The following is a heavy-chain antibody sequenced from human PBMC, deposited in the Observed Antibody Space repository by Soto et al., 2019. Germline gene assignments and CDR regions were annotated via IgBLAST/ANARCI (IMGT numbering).Heavy chain of an antibody. D-gene: IGHD5-12*01. CDR2: IYYSGST. CDR1: VGSISIYY. Sequence: SETLSLTCTFSVGSISIYYWGWIRQPPGKGLDWIGYIYYSGSTNYNPSLKSRVTISVDTSKNQFSLKLSSVTAADTAVYYCAREEWLGRGYGMDVWGQGTTVTVSS. J-gene: IGHJ6*02. CDR3: AREEWLGRGYGMDV. V-gene: IGHV4-59*01.